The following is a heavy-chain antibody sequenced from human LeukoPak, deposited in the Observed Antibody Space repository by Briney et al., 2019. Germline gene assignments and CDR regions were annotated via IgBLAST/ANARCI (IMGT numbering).Heavy chain of an antibody. CDR3: ARGPGWVDP. D-gene: IGHD2-2*01. J-gene: IGHJ5*02. Sequence: SQTLSLTFAISGDSVSHTSAPWNWLRHSPSRGLEWLGRTYYRSKCSSDYAVSVKGRITVKSDTSKNQFSLQLNSVTPEDTAVYYCARGPGWVDPWGQGTLVTVSS. CDR1: GDSVSHTSAP. V-gene: IGHV6-1*01. CDR2: TYYRSKCSS.